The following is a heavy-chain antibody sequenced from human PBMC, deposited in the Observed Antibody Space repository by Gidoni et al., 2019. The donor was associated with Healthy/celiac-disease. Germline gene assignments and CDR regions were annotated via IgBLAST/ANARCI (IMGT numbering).Heavy chain of an antibody. D-gene: IGHD4-4*01. CDR2: SYHSGST. CDR1: GYSLSSGYY. J-gene: IGHJ4*02. Sequence: QVQLQESGPGLVKPSETLSLTCAVSGYSLSSGYYWGWIRQPPGKGLEWIGSSYHSGSTYYHPSLKSRVTISVDTSKNQFSLKLSSVTAADTAVYYCAREFPTVTIDYWGQGTLVTVSS. CDR3: AREFPTVTIDY. V-gene: IGHV4-38-2*02.